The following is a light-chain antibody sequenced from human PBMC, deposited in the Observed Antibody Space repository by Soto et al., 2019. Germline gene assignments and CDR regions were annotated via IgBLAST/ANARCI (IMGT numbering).Light chain of an antibody. CDR3: QYYGRSPRVT. J-gene: IGKJ5*01. CDR1: QSISISY. CDR2: DEA. V-gene: IGKV3-20*01. Sequence: IVLTQSPGTLSLSQGERATLSCRASQSISISYLALYQQKRGEAPRLLLYDEATRATGIPDRFSGSGSGTDFTLTINRLAPEDFAVYYCQYYGRSPRVTFGQGTRLEI.